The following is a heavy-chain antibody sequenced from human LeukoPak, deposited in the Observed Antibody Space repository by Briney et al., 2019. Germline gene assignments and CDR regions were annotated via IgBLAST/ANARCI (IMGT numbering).Heavy chain of an antibody. CDR2: IYYSGST. Sequence: SETLSLTCTVSGGSISSYYWSWIRQPPGKGLEWIRYIYYSGSTNYNPSLKSRVTISVDTSKNQFSLKLSSVTAADTAVYYCARAYYYDSSGYYLRDDDAFDIWGQGTMVTVSS. D-gene: IGHD3-22*01. CDR1: GGSISSYY. V-gene: IGHV4-59*01. CDR3: ARAYYYDSSGYYLRDDDAFDI. J-gene: IGHJ3*02.